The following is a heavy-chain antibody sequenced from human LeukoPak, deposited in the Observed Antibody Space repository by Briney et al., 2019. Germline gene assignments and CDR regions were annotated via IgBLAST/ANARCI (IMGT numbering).Heavy chain of an antibody. J-gene: IGHJ4*02. V-gene: IGHV3-74*01. Sequence: GGSLRLSCAASGFTFSSYWMHWVRQAPGKGLVWVSRINSDGSSTSYADSVKGRFTISRDNAKNTLYLQMNSLRAEDTAVYYCAKDRTRIMITFGDHTLYYFDYWGQGTLVTVSS. CDR2: INSDGSST. CDR3: AKDRTRIMITFGDHTLYYFDY. CDR1: GFTFSSYW. D-gene: IGHD3-16*01.